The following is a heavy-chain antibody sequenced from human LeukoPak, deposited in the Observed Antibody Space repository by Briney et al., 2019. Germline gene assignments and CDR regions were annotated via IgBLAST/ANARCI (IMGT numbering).Heavy chain of an antibody. CDR2: ISGNGGST. D-gene: IGHD1-26*01. V-gene: IGHV3-64D*06. J-gene: IGHJ4*02. Sequence: GGSLRLSCSASGFTFSRFAMYWVRQAPAKGLEYVSVISGNGGSTYYGDSVKGRFTISRDNSKNTLYLQMSSLRAEDTAVYYCVKEGDTPTPDRRYYFDYWGQGTLVTVSS. CDR3: VKEGDTPTPDRRYYFDY. CDR1: GFTFSRFA.